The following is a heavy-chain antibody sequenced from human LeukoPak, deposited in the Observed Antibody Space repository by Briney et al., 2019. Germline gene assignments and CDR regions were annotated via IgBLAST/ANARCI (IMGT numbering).Heavy chain of an antibody. V-gene: IGHV3-23*01. D-gene: IGHD6-13*01. J-gene: IGHJ4*02. CDR2: ISGSGGST. CDR3: ARAYDSSWHNFDY. CDR1: GFTFSSYW. Sequence: GGSLRLSCAASGFTFSSYWMSWVRQAPGKGLEWVSAISGSGGSTYYADSVKGRFTISRDISKNTLFLELDSLRGEDTAVYYCARAYDSSWHNFDYWGQGSLVTVSS.